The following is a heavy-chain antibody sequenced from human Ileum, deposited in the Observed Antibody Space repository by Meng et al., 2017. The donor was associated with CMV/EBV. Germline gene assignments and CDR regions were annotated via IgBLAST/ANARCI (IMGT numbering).Heavy chain of an antibody. CDR2: TWYGSKWYY. CDR3: TYGWPLKY. CDR1: DSVSISTES. Sequence: QVQLHQSGPGLVQPSQTLSLTCAGDSVSISTESWNWIRQSPSRGLEWLGRTWYGSKWYYEYAVSVKSRITIIPDTSQNQISLQLNSVTPDDTAVYYCTYGWPLKYWGQGSLVTVSS. D-gene: IGHD3-10*01. J-gene: IGHJ4*02. V-gene: IGHV6-1*01.